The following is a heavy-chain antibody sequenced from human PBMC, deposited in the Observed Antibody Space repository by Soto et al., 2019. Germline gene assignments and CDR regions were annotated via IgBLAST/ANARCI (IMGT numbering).Heavy chain of an antibody. V-gene: IGHV3-7*01. CDR1: GFTFSVHW. J-gene: IGHJ4*02. CDR3: MTDFQAF. CDR2: IKEDGSEK. Sequence: PGGSLRLSCAASGFTFSVHWMSWVRQAPGKGLEWVARIKEDGSEKQYVDSVKGRFTISRDNAENSLYLQMNYVRAEDTAVYYCMTDFQAFWCQATLVTVSS.